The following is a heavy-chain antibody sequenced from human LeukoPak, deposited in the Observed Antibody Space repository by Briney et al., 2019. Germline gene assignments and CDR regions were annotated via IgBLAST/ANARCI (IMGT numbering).Heavy chain of an antibody. J-gene: IGHJ4*02. V-gene: IGHV4-34*01. CDR1: GGSFSGYY. CDR2: INHSGST. D-gene: IGHD2-15*01. Sequence: KSSETLSLTCAVYGGSFSGYYWSWIRQPPGKGLEWIGEINHSGSTNYNPSLKSRVTISVDTSKNQFSLKLSSVTAADTAVYYCARGRGYCSGGSCGYYFDYWGQGTLVTVSS. CDR3: ARGRGYCSGGSCGYYFDY.